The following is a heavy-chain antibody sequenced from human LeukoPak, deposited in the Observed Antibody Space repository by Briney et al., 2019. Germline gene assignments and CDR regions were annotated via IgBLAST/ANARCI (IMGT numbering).Heavy chain of an antibody. CDR3: ARVGPDY. J-gene: IGHJ4*02. V-gene: IGHV3-7*05. Sequence: SCKASGGTFSSYAISWVRQAPGKGLEWVANIKQDGSEKYYVDSVKGRFTISRDNAKDSVYLQMNSLRAEDTAVYYCARVGPDYWGQGTLVTVSS. CDR2: IKQDGSEK. CDR1: GGTFSSYA.